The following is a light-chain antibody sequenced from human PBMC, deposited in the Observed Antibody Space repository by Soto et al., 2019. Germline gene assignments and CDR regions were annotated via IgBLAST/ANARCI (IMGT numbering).Light chain of an antibody. Sequence: EIVMTQSNATLSVSPGERATLSCRASQSVSSNLAWYQQKPGQAPRLLIYGESARATGIPARFSGSGSWTEFTLTISSLQSEDFAVYVGQQYYDWPRTFCQGTKVDIK. CDR2: GES. V-gene: IGKV3-15*01. CDR1: QSVSSN. CDR3: QQYYDWPRT. J-gene: IGKJ1*01.